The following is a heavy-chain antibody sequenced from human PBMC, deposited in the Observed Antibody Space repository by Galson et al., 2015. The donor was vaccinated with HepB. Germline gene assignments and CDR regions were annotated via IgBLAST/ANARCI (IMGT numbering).Heavy chain of an antibody. CDR1: GGSISDYY. D-gene: IGHD3-22*01. J-gene: IGHJ4*02. V-gene: IGHV4-59*01. CDR3: AREATSDLYDSSTYRVADFFDY. Sequence: ETLSLTCTVSGGSISDYYWSWIRQPPGKGLEWIGYIYYIGNTNYNPSFKSRVTISIDTSKSQFSLKLNSVTAADTAVYYCAREATSDLYDSSTYRVADFFDYWGQGTLVTVSS. CDR2: IYYIGNT.